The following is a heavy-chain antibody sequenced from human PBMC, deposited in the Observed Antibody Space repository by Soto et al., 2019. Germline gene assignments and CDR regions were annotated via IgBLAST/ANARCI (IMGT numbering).Heavy chain of an antibody. CDR3: ARRWGPTFDF. J-gene: IGHJ4*02. V-gene: IGHV4-59*01. Sequence: SETLSLTCTVSGGSISSYYWGWIRQPPGKGLEWIGYIYYSGSTNYNPSLNSRVTISVDTSKNQFSLKLSSVTAADTAVYYCARRWGPTFDFWGQGTLVTVPQ. CDR1: GGSISSYY. CDR2: IYYSGST. D-gene: IGHD1-26*01.